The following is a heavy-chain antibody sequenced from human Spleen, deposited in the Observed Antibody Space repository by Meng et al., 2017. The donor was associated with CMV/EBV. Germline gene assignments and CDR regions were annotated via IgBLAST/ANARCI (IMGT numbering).Heavy chain of an antibody. V-gene: IGHV3-9*01. Sequence: SLKISCAASGFTFDDYAMHWVRQTPGKGLEWVSGISWNSGYLGYADSVKGRFTISGDNAKNTLYLQMNSLRAEDTAVYYCAKVSCSSTSCYKGAFDIWGQGTMVTVS. J-gene: IGHJ3*02. CDR1: GFTFDDYA. D-gene: IGHD2-2*02. CDR3: AKVSCSSTSCYKGAFDI. CDR2: ISWNSGYL.